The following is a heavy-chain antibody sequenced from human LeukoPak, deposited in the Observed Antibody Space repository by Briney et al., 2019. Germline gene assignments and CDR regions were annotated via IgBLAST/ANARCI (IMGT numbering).Heavy chain of an antibody. CDR1: GGSFSGYY. V-gene: IGHV4-34*01. CDR3: ATLRTTTYCSGGSCSNYYYYYGMDV. D-gene: IGHD2-15*01. Sequence: SETLSLTCAVYGGSFSGYYWSWIRQPPGKGLEWIGEINHSGSTNYNPSLKSRVTISVDTSKNQFSLKLSSVTAADTAVYYCATLRTTTYCSGGSCSNYYYYYGMDVWGQGTTVTVSS. J-gene: IGHJ6*02. CDR2: INHSGST.